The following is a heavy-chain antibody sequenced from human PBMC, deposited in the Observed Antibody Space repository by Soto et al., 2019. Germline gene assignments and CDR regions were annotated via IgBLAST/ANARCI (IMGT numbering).Heavy chain of an antibody. V-gene: IGHV3-48*01. Sequence: GGSLRLSCAASGFTFSSYSMNWVRQAPGKGLEWVSYITSNSSTIYYADSVKGRFTISRDNSKNTLYLQMNSLRAEDTAVYYCAKDKEYYSYGRYYFDYWGQGTLVTVSS. J-gene: IGHJ4*02. CDR3: AKDKEYYSYGRYYFDY. D-gene: IGHD5-18*01. CDR1: GFTFSSYS. CDR2: ITSNSSTI.